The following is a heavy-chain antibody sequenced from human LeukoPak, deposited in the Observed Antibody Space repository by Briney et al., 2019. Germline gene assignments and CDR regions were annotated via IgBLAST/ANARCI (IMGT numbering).Heavy chain of an antibody. CDR3: ASQWELRY. CDR1: GFTVSSNY. V-gene: IGHV3-53*01. CDR2: IYSGGTT. D-gene: IGHD1-26*01. Sequence: GGSLRLSCAVYGFTVSSNYMNWVRQAPGKGLEWVSVIYSGGTTYYADSVKGRFTISRDNSKNTLYLQMNSLRAEDTAVYYCASQWELRYWGQGTLVTVSS. J-gene: IGHJ4*02.